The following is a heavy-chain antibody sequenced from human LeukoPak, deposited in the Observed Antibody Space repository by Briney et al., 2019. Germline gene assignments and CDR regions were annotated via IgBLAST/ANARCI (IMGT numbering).Heavy chain of an antibody. V-gene: IGHV3-7*03. CDR1: GFTFSNYW. CDR3: ARERGGGENWFDP. J-gene: IGHJ5*02. Sequence: GGSLRLSCVFSGFTFSNYWMSWVRQAPGKGLEWVANIKQDESEKHYVDSVKGRFTISRDSAKNSLYLQMNSLRAEDTAVYYCARERGGGENWFDPWGQGTLVTVSS. CDR2: IKQDESEK. D-gene: IGHD3-10*01.